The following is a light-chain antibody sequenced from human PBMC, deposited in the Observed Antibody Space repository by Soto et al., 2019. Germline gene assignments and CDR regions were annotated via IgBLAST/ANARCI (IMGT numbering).Light chain of an antibody. J-gene: IGKJ1*01. CDR2: DAS. CDR1: QSFYDK. V-gene: IGKV3-15*01. CDR3: QRYDKSPRT. Sequence: EIGMTHSPATLPVNHGERVSLSCIASQSFYDKLAWYQQKPGQTPRLLIYDASTRATGISGSFSGSGSGTDFTLTISVLEPEDFAVYYCQRYDKSPRTFGQGSEVDVK.